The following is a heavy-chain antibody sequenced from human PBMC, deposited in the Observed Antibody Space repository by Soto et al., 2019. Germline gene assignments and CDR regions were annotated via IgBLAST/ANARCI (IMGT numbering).Heavy chain of an antibody. CDR1: GGTFSSYT. Sequence: QVQLVQSGAEVKKPESSVKVSCKASGGTFSSYTISWVRQAPGQGLEWMGRIIPILGIANYAQKFQGRVTITADKSTSTAYMELSSLRSEDTAVYYCATSDGDYVAGYYYGMDVWGQGTTVTVSS. CDR3: ATSDGDYVAGYYYGMDV. CDR2: IIPILGIA. J-gene: IGHJ6*02. V-gene: IGHV1-69*02. D-gene: IGHD4-17*01.